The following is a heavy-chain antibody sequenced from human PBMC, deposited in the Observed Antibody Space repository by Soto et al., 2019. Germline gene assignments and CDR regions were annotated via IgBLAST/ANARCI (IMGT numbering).Heavy chain of an antibody. CDR3: ARGGEPPNPFDYYYGMDV. CDR2: IYPGDSDT. Sequence: PGESLKISCKGSGYSFTSYWIGWVRQMPGKGLEWMGIIYPGDSDTRYSPSFQGQVTISAGKSISTAYLQWSSLKASDTAMYYCARGGEPPNPFDYYYGMDVWGQGTTVTVSS. CDR1: GYSFTSYW. J-gene: IGHJ6*02. V-gene: IGHV5-51*01. D-gene: IGHD7-27*01.